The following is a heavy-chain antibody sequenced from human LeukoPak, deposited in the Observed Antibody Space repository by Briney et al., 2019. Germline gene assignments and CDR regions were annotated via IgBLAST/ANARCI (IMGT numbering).Heavy chain of an antibody. CDR3: ARDGAAGYGQDYYYYYMDV. J-gene: IGHJ6*03. D-gene: IGHD5-18*01. Sequence: GGSLRLSCAASGFTFSSYAMHWVRQAPGKGLEWVAVISYDGSNKYYADSVKGRFTISRDNSKNTLYLQMNSLRAEDTAVYYCARDGAAGYGQDYYYYYMDVWGKGTTVTVSS. V-gene: IGHV3-30*01. CDR1: GFTFSSYA. CDR2: ISYDGSNK.